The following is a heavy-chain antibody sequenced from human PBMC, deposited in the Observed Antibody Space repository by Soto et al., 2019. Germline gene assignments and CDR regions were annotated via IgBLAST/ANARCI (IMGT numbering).Heavy chain of an antibody. J-gene: IGHJ4*02. Sequence: QVQLQESGPGLVKHSGTLSLTCAVSGASITSSNWWSWVRQDPVKGLEWIGEIYQSGTTTYNPSLKSRATISVDPSNNDFSLKLTSVTDADTAVYFCARDLGTGTDYWGRGTLVTVAS. CDR2: IYQSGTT. CDR1: GASITSSNW. CDR3: ARDLGTGTDY. V-gene: IGHV4-4*02. D-gene: IGHD1-1*01.